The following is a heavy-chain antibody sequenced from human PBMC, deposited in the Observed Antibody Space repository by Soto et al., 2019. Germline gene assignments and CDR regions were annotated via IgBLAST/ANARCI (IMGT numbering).Heavy chain of an antibody. CDR1: GTSIRHDTFY. CDR3: AREWVGVVTCRGAFAV. V-gene: IGHV4-31*03. D-gene: IGHD3-22*01. Sequence: QVRLQASVQGLVRPSQTLSLICTVSGTSIRHDTFYWSFLIQRPGTVLEWLGHISSGGTTFYNPSLESRLFMSVDPSNNKFSLHLKSVTAADTAMYYCAREWVGVVTCRGAFAVWGPGTLVNFSS. CDR2: ISSGGTT. J-gene: IGHJ3*01.